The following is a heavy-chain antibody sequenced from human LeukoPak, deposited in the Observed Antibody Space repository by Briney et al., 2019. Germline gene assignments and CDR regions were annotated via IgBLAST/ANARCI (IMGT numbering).Heavy chain of an antibody. CDR2: IKQDGSER. J-gene: IGHJ4*02. D-gene: IGHD1-7*01. V-gene: IGHV3-7*01. CDR1: GFTFSDYG. CDR3: ARGWNYAFRFDY. Sequence: PGGSLRLSCAASGFTFSDYGMTWVRQAPGKGVEGVAHIKQDGSERYYGDSVKGRFTISRDNANNLVYLQMNSLGAGDTAVYYCARGWNYAFRFDYWGQGTLVTVSS.